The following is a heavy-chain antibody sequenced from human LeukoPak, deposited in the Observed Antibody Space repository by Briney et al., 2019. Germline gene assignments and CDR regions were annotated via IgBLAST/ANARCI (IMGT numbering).Heavy chain of an antibody. D-gene: IGHD2-2*01. V-gene: IGHV1-69*13. J-gene: IGHJ4*02. CDR3: ARMYCSSTSCSRSRVVPPYFDY. CDR2: IIPIFGTA. CDR1: GGTFSSYA. Sequence: SVKVSCKASGGTFSSYAISWVRQAPGQGLEWMGGIIPIFGTANYAQKFQGKVTITADESTSTAYMELSSLRSEDTAVYYCARMYCSSTSCSRSRVVPPYFDYWGQGTLVTVSS.